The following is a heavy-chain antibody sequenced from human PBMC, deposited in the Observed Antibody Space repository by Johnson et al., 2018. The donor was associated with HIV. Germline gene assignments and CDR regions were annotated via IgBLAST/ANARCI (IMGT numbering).Heavy chain of an antibody. D-gene: IGHD3-9*01. J-gene: IGHJ3*01. CDR1: GFTFSSYA. CDR3: ARDGRDLVTRGSFDV. CDR2: ISYDGSNK. V-gene: IGHV3-30*04. Sequence: QVQLVQSGGGVVQPGRSLRLSCAASGFTFSSYAMHWVRQAPGKGLEWVAVISYDGSNKYYADSVKGRFTIYRDNSKNTLYLQMNSLRPEDTAVYYCARDGRDLVTRGSFDVWGQGTVVTVSS.